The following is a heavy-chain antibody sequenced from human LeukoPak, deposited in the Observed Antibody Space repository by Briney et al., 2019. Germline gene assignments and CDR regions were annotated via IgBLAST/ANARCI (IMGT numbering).Heavy chain of an antibody. J-gene: IGHJ5*02. V-gene: IGHV4-59*01. Sequence: ALITFIYSIVRPNSTPSLPSPFTISLHTSKNQFSLKLSSVTAADTAVYYCARIRNFSGYRFDLWGQGTLVTVSS. CDR2: IYSIVRP. CDR3: ARIRNFSGYRFDL. D-gene: IGHD3-9*01.